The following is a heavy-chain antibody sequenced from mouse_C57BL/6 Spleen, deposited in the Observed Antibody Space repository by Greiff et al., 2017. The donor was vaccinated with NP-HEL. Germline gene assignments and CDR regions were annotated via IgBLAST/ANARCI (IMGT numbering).Heavy chain of an antibody. J-gene: IGHJ1*03. CDR3: ARTYYYGSSYWYFDV. CDR1: GYTFTSYW. D-gene: IGHD1-1*01. Sequence: QVQLQQPGAELVKPGASVKLSCKASGYTFTSYWMHWVKQRPGQGLEWIGMIHPNSGSNNYNETFKSKATLTVDKSSSTAYMQLSSLTSEDSAVYYCARTYYYGSSYWYFDVWGTGTTVTVSS. CDR2: IHPNSGSN. V-gene: IGHV1-64*01.